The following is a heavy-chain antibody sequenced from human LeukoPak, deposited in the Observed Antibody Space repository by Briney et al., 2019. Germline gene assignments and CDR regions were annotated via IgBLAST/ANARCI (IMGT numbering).Heavy chain of an antibody. V-gene: IGHV1-2*02. CDR1: GYTFTGYY. CDR3: ARVRGYGSGKNWFDP. D-gene: IGHD3-10*01. Sequence: ASVKVSRKASGYTFTGYYMHWVRQAPGQGLEWMGWINPNSGGTNYAQKFQGRVTMTRDTSISTAYMELSRLRSDDTAVYYCARVRGYGSGKNWFDPWGQGTQVTVSS. J-gene: IGHJ5*02. CDR2: INPNSGGT.